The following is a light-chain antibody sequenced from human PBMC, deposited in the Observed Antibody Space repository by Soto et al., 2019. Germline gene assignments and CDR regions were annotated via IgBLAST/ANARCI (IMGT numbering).Light chain of an antibody. CDR2: GAS. CDR1: QSIYNK. Sequence: EIVMTQSPATLSVSPGERVTLSCRASQSIYNKVAWYQQKPGQAPRLLIYGASTRATGISARFSGSGSGTEFTLTIRSLQSEDFAVYYCQQYNNWPPITFGKGKRLEIK. CDR3: QQYNNWPPIT. J-gene: IGKJ5*01. V-gene: IGKV3-15*01.